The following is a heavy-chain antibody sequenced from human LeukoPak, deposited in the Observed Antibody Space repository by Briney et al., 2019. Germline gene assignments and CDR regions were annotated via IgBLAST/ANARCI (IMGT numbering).Heavy chain of an antibody. V-gene: IGHV4-30-2*01. J-gene: IGHJ6*03. CDR2: IYHSGST. CDR3: ARDQIPDFSSHYYMDV. Sequence: PSETLSLTCAVSGGSISSGGYSWSWIRQPPGKGLEWIGYIYHSGSTYYNPSLKSRVTISVDRSKNQFSLKLSSVIAADTAVYYCARDQIPDFSSHYYMDVWGKGTTVTVSS. D-gene: IGHD3-3*01. CDR1: GGSISSGGYS.